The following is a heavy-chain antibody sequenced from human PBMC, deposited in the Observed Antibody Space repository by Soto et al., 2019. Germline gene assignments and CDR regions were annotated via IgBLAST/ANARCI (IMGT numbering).Heavy chain of an antibody. CDR1: GYSFTSYW. D-gene: IGHD3-3*01. J-gene: IGHJ6*02. V-gene: IGHV5-51*01. Sequence: PGESLKISCKGSGYSFTSYWIGSVGRMPGKGLEWMGIIYPGDSDTRYSPSFQGQVTISADKSISTAYLQWSSLKASDTAMYYCARLGEWSDYYYGMDVWGQGTTVTVSS. CDR2: IYPGDSDT. CDR3: ARLGEWSDYYYGMDV.